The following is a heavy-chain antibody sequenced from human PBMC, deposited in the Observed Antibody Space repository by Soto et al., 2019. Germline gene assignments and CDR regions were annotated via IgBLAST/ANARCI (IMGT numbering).Heavy chain of an antibody. Sequence: PSETLSLTCTVSGGSITTYYWSWIRQPAGKGLEWIGRIYHTGYTNPNSSLKSRLTMSVDTSKNKFFLRLSSATAADTAVYYCARVAGATFDFWGKGSLVTVSS. V-gene: IGHV4-4*07. J-gene: IGHJ4*02. CDR3: ARVAGATFDF. D-gene: IGHD1-1*01. CDR1: GGSITTYY. CDR2: IYHTGYT.